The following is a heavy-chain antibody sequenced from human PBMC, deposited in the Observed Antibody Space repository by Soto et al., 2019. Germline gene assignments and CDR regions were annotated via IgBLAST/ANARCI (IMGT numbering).Heavy chain of an antibody. CDR1: GFSFSDYG. D-gene: IGHD6-19*01. CDR3: GEDLMGEQWLGVMHY. CDR2: RSYDGDKE. V-gene: IGHV3-30*18. J-gene: IGHJ4*02. Sequence: QVQLEESGGNVVQPGRSLRLSCAASGFSFSDYGMHWVRQAPGKGLEAVALRSYDGDKEYYADSMKGRVTISRDNSKNTVLLQMNSLRPEDTAVYYCGEDLMGEQWLGVMHYWGQGTMVTVSS.